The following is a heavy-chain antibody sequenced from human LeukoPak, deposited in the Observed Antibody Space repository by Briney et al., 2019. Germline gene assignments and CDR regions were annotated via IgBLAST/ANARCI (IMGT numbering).Heavy chain of an antibody. V-gene: IGHV4-34*01. CDR3: ARDSSYYYGPGNYYYYMDV. CDR2: INHSGST. J-gene: IGHJ6*03. CDR1: GGSFSGYY. Sequence: SETLSLTCAVYGGSFSGYYWSWIRQPPGKGLEWIGEINHSGSTNYNPSLKSRVTISVDTSKNQFSLKLSSVTAADTAVYYCARDSSYYYGPGNYYYYMDVWGKGTTVTISS. D-gene: IGHD3-10*01.